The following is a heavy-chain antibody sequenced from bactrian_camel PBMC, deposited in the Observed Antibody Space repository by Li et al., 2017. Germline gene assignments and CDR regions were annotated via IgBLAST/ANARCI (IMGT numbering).Heavy chain of an antibody. CDR3: AADRYWERLCMTRSY. D-gene: IGHD4*01. V-gene: IGHV3S25*01. CDR1: GFTFSSYW. CDR2: VNSGGGYA. J-gene: IGHJ4*01. Sequence: LVESGGGSVQTGGSLRLSCAASGFTFSSYWMYWVRQAPGKGLEWVAGVNSGGGYAPYADSVKGRFTISRDNEYNTLYLQMNSLKTEDTAVYYCAADRYWERLCMTRSYWGQGTQVTVS.